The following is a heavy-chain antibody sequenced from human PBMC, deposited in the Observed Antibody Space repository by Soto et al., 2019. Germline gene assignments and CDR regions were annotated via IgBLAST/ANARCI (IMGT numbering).Heavy chain of an antibody. CDR1: GGSISSSSYY. Sequence: QLQLQESGPGLVKPSETLSLTCTVSGGSISSSSYYWGWIRQPPGKGLEWIGSIYYSGSTYYNPSLKSRVTISVDTSKNQFSLKLSSVTAADTAVYYCARRSIQLWLDYFDYWGQGTLVTVSS. CDR2: IYYSGST. CDR3: ARRSIQLWLDYFDY. V-gene: IGHV4-39*01. J-gene: IGHJ4*02. D-gene: IGHD5-18*01.